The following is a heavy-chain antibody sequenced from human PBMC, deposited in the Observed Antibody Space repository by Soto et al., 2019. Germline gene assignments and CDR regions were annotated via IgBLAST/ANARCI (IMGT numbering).Heavy chain of an antibody. J-gene: IGHJ4*02. CDR3: ASDPYYYASAY. D-gene: IGHD3-10*01. CDR2: ISGSGTIT. V-gene: IGHV3-11*01. CDR1: GFTFSDHY. Sequence: QVQLVESGGGLVKPGGSLRLSCAASGFTFSDHYMTWIRQAPGKGREWVSKISGSGTITHYADSVKGRFTVSRDNAKNSVFLQMDSLRVEDTAVYYCASDPYYYASAYWGQGTRLTVSS.